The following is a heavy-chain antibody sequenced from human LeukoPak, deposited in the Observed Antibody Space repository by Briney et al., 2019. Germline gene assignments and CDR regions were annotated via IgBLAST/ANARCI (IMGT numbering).Heavy chain of an antibody. J-gene: IGHJ6*02. CDR2: IYYSGST. V-gene: IGHV4-59*01. CDR3: AREHIVVIPAALGRKNYYYYGMDV. CDR1: GGSISSYY. D-gene: IGHD2-2*01. Sequence: SETLSLTCTVSGGSISSYYWSWIRQPPGKGLEWIGYIYYSGSTNYNPSLKSRDTISVDTSKNQFSLKLSSVTAADTAVYYRAREHIVVIPAALGRKNYYYYGMDVWGQGTTATVSS.